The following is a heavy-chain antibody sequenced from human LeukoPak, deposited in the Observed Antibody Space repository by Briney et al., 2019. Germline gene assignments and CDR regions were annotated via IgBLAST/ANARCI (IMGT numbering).Heavy chain of an antibody. V-gene: IGHV4-34*01. J-gene: IGHJ4*02. CDR3: ARWVTYYYGSGSYYGPLFDY. Sequence: SETLSLTCAVYGGSFSGYYWSWIRQPPGKGLEWIGEINHSGSTNYNPSLKSRVTISVDTSKNQFSLKLSSVTAADTAVYYCARWVTYYYGSGSYYGPLFDYWGQGTLVTVPS. CDR1: GGSFSGYY. CDR2: INHSGST. D-gene: IGHD3-10*01.